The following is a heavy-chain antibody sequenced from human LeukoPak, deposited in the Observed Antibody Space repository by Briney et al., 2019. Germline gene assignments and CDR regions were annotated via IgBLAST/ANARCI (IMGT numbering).Heavy chain of an antibody. J-gene: IGHJ6*02. D-gene: IGHD3-10*01. Sequence: GRSLRLSCEASGFTFSTYGMHWVRQAPGKGLEWITLIPYDGSNKYYADSVKGRFTISRDNSKNTLYLQMNSLRAEDTAVYYCARYYGSGRGYYGLDVWGQGTTVTVFS. CDR1: GFTFSTYG. CDR3: ARYYGSGRGYYGLDV. CDR2: IPYDGSNK. V-gene: IGHV3-30*03.